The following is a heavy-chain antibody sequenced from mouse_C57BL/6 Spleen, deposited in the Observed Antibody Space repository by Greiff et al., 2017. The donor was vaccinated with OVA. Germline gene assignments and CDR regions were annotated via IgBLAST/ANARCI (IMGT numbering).Heavy chain of an antibody. CDR1: GYTFTDYE. CDR3: TRCDSSYPLFAY. J-gene: IGHJ3*01. V-gene: IGHV1-15*01. Sequence: VQLQQSGAELVRPGASVTLSCKASGYTFTDYEMHWVKQTPVHGLEWIGAIDPETGGTAYNQKFKGKAILTADKSSSTAYMELRSLTSEDSAVYCCTRCDSSYPLFAYWGQGTLVTVSA. D-gene: IGHD1-1*01. CDR2: IDPETGGT.